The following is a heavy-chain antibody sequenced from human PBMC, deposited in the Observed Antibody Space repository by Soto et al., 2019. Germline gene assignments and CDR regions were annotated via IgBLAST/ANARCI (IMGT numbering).Heavy chain of an antibody. D-gene: IGHD3-22*01. CDR1: GFSLTNARMG. V-gene: IGHV2-26*01. J-gene: IGHJ3*02. CDR3: ARTYYFDTSAFSLPPDAFDI. Sequence: QVTLKESGPVLVKSTETLTLTCTVSGFSLTNARMGVSWIRQPPVKALEWLAHIFSYDEKSYSTLQKNTFTIAKDTSKFQVVLPVANMDPLDTATSYCARTYYFDTSAFSLPPDAFDIWGQGTMVTVSS. CDR2: IFSYDEK.